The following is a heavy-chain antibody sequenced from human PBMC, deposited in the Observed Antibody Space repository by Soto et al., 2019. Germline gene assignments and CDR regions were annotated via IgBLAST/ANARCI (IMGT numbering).Heavy chain of an antibody. CDR2: ISAYNGNT. D-gene: IGHD4-17*01. J-gene: IGHJ6*02. V-gene: IGHV1-18*04. CDR1: GYTFTSYG. Sequence: VKVSCKASGYTFTSYGISWVRQAPGQGLEWMGWISAYNGNTNYAQKLQGRVTMTTDTSTSTAYMELRSLRSDDTAVYYCAREDYGDYAFDGMDVWGQGTTVTVSS. CDR3: AREDYGDYAFDGMDV.